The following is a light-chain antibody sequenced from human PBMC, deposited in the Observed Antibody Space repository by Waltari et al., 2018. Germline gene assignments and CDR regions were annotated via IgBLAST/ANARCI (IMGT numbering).Light chain of an antibody. V-gene: IGKV1-5*03. CDR2: KAS. CDR3: QQYNTYSS. CDR1: QSISNY. Sequence: DIQMTQSPSTLSASVGDTITITCRASQSISNYLAWYQQKPGKAPKLLIYKASSSGSGVPSRFSGSGSGTEFTLTISGLQPDDFATYYCQQYNTYSSFGQGTKLEIK. J-gene: IGKJ2*03.